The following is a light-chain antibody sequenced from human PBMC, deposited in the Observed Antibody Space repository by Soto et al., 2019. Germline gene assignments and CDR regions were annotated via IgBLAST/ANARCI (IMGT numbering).Light chain of an antibody. CDR2: GAS. CDR3: QQYDNWPPIT. V-gene: IGKV3-15*01. CDR1: QSVSSN. Sequence: MTQSPSTLSASVGDRVTITCRASQSVSSNLAWYQQKPGQAPRLLSYGASTRATGIPARFSGSGSGIEFTLTISSLQSEDYAVYYSQQYDNWPPITSGQGTRLEI. J-gene: IGKJ5*01.